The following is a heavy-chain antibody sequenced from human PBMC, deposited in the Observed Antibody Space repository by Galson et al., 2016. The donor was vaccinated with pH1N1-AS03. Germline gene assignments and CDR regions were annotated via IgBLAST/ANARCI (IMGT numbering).Heavy chain of an antibody. Sequence: SETLSLTCAVSGYSIGSGHFWAWIRQPPGKSPEWIGTISHSGTPYYHPSLQSRLIILVDTSKNQFSLKLTSVTAADTAVYYCSIAPFSNSNWFDPWGQGTLVTVPS. CDR1: GYSIGSGHF. V-gene: IGHV4-38-2*01. CDR3: SIAPFSNSNWFDP. CDR2: ISHSGTP. J-gene: IGHJ5*02. D-gene: IGHD4-11*01.